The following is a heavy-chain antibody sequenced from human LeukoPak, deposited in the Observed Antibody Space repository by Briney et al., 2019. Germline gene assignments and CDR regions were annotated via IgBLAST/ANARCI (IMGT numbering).Heavy chain of an antibody. V-gene: IGHV3-23*01. D-gene: IGHD2-15*01. CDR3: ANGWSPDY. Sequence: GGSLRLSCAVSGFTFSSYAMSWVRQAPGKGLEWVSGISGSGGSTYYADSVKGRFTIFRDNSKNTLYLQMNSLRAEDTAVYHCANGWSPDYWGRGTLVTVSS. CDR2: ISGSGGST. J-gene: IGHJ4*02. CDR1: GFTFSSYA.